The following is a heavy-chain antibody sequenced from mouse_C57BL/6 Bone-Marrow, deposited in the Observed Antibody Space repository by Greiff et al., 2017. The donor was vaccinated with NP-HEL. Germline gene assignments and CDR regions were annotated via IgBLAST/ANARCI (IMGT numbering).Heavy chain of an antibody. CDR2: IDPSDSYT. CDR3: TYDYSFDY. V-gene: IGHV1-59*01. CDR1: GYTFTSYW. Sequence: QVQLQQPGAELVRPGTSVKLSCKASGYTFTSYWMHWVKQRPGQGLEWIGVIDPSDSYTNYNQKFKGKATLTVDTSSNTAYLQLSSLTSEDTAVYYCTYDYSFDYWGQGTTLTVSS. J-gene: IGHJ2*01. D-gene: IGHD2-4*01.